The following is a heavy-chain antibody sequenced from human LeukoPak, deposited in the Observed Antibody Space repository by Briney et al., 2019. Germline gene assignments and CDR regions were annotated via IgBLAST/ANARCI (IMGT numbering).Heavy chain of an antibody. V-gene: IGHV3-66*01. CDR3: ARGDGYYYGSGSYCDF. Sequence: GGSLRLSCAASGFDFTSKYMTWVRQTPGKGLDWVSVIYSAASTLYAASVKGRFTISRDKSNNTLYLEMNSLRAEDTAVYYCARGDGYYYGSGSYCDFWGQGTLVTVSS. J-gene: IGHJ4*02. D-gene: IGHD3-10*01. CDR1: GFDFTSKY. CDR2: IYSAAST.